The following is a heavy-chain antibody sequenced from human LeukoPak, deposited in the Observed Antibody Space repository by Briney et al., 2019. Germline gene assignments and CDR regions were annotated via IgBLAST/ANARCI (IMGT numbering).Heavy chain of an antibody. J-gene: IGHJ4*02. CDR3: AKDWGYASGTYYDY. D-gene: IGHD3-10*01. CDR1: GFMFSSYA. Sequence: PGGSLRLSCAGSGFMFSSYAMHRVRQAPGKGLEWVAVISSDGSDKYYADSVKGRFTISRDNSKNTLYLQMNSLRTEDTSVYYCAKDWGYASGTYYDYWGQGTLVTVSS. CDR2: ISSDGSDK. V-gene: IGHV3-30*18.